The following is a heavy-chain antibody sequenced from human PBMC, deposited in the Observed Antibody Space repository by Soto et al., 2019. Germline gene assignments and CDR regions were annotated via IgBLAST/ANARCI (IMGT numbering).Heavy chain of an antibody. CDR1: GYTFTSYG. CDR2: ISAYNGNT. J-gene: IGHJ4*02. CDR3: AAYRAGTGYYNDYFDY. D-gene: IGHD3-9*01. Sequence: VASVKVSCKASGYTFTSYGISWVRQAPGQGLEWMGWISAYNGNTNYAQKLQGRVTMTTDISTSTAYMELRSLRSEDTAMYYCAAYRAGTGYYNDYFDYWGQGTLVTVSS. V-gene: IGHV1-18*01.